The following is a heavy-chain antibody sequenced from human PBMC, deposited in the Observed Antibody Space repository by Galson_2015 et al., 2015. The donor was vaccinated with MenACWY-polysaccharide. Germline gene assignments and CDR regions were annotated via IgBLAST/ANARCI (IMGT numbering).Heavy chain of an antibody. D-gene: IGHD2-21*02. CDR1: GFTFGDYA. CDR2: ISWNSGRK. J-gene: IGHJ4*02. Sequence: SLRLSCAPSGFTFGDYAVHWVRQVPGKGLEWVSGISWNSGRKEYAESVEGRFVISRDNAKKSLYLQMNSLRIEDTALYYCVKARGGYVVTAYFDYWGQGTLVTVSS. CDR3: VKARGGYVVTAYFDY. V-gene: IGHV3-9*01.